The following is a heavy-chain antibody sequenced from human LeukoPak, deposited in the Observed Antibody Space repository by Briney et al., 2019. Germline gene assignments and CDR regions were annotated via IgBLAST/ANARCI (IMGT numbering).Heavy chain of an antibody. V-gene: IGHV4-34*01. J-gene: IGHJ4*02. Sequence: PSETLSHTCAVYGGSFSGYYWSWIRQPPGKGLEWIGEINHSGSTNYNPSLKSRVTISVDTSKNQFSLKLSSVTAADTAVYYCARGVITTDDYWGQGTLVTVSS. CDR3: ARGVITTDDY. D-gene: IGHD3-10*01. CDR2: INHSGST. CDR1: GGSFSGYY.